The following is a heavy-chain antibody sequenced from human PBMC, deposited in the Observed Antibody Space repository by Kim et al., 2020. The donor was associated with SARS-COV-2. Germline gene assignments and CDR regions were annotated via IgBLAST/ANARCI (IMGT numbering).Heavy chain of an antibody. CDR3: AESFGRTGSNYFYYYGMDA. Sequence: SVKVSCKASGGTLSSYAISWVRQAPGQGLEWMGGIIPIFGTANYAQKFQGRVTITEDESTSTAYMELSSLRSEDTAVYYCAESFGRTGSNYFYYYGMDAWGQGTTVTVSS. V-gene: IGHV1-69*13. CDR1: GGTLSSYA. J-gene: IGHJ6*02. CDR2: IIPIFGTA. D-gene: IGHD3-10*01.